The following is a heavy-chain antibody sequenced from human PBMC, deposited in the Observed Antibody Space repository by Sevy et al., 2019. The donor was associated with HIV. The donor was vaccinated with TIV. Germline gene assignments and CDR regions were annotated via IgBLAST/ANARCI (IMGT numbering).Heavy chain of an antibody. D-gene: IGHD3-22*01. CDR3: ATTKDYYDSSGSPFDY. V-gene: IGHV1-24*01. J-gene: IGHJ4*02. CDR1: VYTLSQLS. CDR2: FDPEDGET. Sequence: ASVKVSCKVSVYTLSQLSMHWVRQAPGKGLEWMGSFDPEDGETRYAQMLQGRVTLTEDTSKNTAYMELRSLGSEDTAVYYCATTKDYYDSSGSPFDYWGQGTLVTVSS.